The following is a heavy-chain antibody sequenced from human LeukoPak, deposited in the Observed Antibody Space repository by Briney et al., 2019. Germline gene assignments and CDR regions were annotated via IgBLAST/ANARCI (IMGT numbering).Heavy chain of an antibody. V-gene: IGHV3-30-3*01. D-gene: IGHD3-9*01. CDR3: ARHFTTGSIDH. CDR2: ISHDGSIK. Sequence: GGSLRLSCAASGFILSSYDMHWVRQPPGKGLEWLAVISHDGSIKYHADSVRGRFTISRDNSHNTLYLQMNSLRAEDTAVYYCARHFTTGSIDHWGQGNLVTVSS. CDR1: GFILSSYD. J-gene: IGHJ4*02.